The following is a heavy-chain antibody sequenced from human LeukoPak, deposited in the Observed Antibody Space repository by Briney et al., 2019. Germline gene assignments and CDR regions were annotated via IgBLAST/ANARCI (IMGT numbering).Heavy chain of an antibody. CDR2: IDGSGDTI. J-gene: IGHJ4*02. V-gene: IGHV3-48*02. CDR1: GFTFSTYA. CDR3: SRRFDC. Sequence: PGGSLRLSCVASGFTFSTYAMNWVRQAPGKGLEWVSYIDGSGDTIYYADSVKGRFTISRDNAKNSLDLQMNSLRDEDTAVYYCSRRFDCWGQGTLVTVSS.